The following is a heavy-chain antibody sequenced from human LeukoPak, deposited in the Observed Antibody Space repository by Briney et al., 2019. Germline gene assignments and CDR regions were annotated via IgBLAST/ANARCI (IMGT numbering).Heavy chain of an antibody. CDR2: IKSKTDGGTT. CDR1: GFTFSNAW. Sequence: PGGSLRLSCAASGFTFSNAWMNWVRQAPGRGLEWVGRIKSKTDGGTTDYAAPVKGRFTISRDDSKNTLYLQMSSLKTEDTAVYYCTTGNQYDFWSGYPPFDYWGQGTLVTVSS. V-gene: IGHV3-15*07. D-gene: IGHD3-3*01. J-gene: IGHJ4*02. CDR3: TTGNQYDFWSGYPPFDY.